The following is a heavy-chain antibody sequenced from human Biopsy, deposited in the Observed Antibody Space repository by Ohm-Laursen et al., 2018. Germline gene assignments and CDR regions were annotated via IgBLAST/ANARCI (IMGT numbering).Heavy chain of an antibody. CDR2: INCKTGAT. V-gene: IGHV1-2*02. Sequence: ASVKVSCKVSSYTFTDYNIHWMRQAPGQGLEWLGYINCKTGATNYAQKFQGTVTMTRDTSISTAYLALGSLRSADTAIYYCARDPLNGHKHFDYWGQGSLVTGSS. CDR3: ARDPLNGHKHFDY. D-gene: IGHD2-8*01. J-gene: IGHJ4*02. CDR1: SYTFTDYN.